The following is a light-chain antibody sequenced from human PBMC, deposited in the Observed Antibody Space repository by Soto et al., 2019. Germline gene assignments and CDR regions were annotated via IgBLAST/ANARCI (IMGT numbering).Light chain of an antibody. CDR2: EVT. J-gene: IGLJ2*01. CDR3: SSFAGGGNPVL. Sequence: QSALTQPPSASGSLGQSVTISCTGTSSDVGGYNYVSWHQQHPGKAPKLMIYEVTKRPSGVPDRFSGSKSGNTASLTVSGLQAEDEADYYCSSFAGGGNPVLFGGGTQVTVL. CDR1: SSDVGGYNY. V-gene: IGLV2-8*01.